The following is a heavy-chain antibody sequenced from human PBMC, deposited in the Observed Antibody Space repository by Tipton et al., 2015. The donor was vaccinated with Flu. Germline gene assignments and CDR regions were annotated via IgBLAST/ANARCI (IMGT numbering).Heavy chain of an antibody. V-gene: IGHV4-38-2*01. D-gene: IGHD3-10*02. Sequence: TLSLTCSVSGDSIRSDYFWGWIRQPPGKGLEWIGNVHHAGSTYYNPSLKSRLTISVDTSKNQFSLRLSSVTAADTAVYYCARHTGDSVRGVIDYWGQGTLVTVSS. J-gene: IGHJ4*02. CDR3: ARHTGDSVRGVIDY. CDR1: GDSIRSDYF. CDR2: VHHAGST.